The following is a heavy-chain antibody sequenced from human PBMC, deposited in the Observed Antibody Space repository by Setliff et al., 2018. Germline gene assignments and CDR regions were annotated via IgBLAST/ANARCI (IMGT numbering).Heavy chain of an antibody. J-gene: IGHJ4*02. Sequence: SETLSLTCIVSGDSISGYFWSWIRQAPGKGLEWIGYIQKRGSTTTKYNPSLKSRVTISGDTSKNQFSLKLTSVTVADTAVYFCSRSLGSGSYYNSRPFYSDYWGQGTLVTVSS. D-gene: IGHD3-10*01. V-gene: IGHV4-59*08. CDR3: SRSLGSGSYYNSRPFYSDY. CDR1: GDSISGYF. CDR2: IQKRGSTTT.